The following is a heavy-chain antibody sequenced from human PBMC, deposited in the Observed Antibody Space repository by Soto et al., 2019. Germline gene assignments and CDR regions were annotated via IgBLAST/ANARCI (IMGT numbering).Heavy chain of an antibody. V-gene: IGHV3-15*07. CDR2: VKSKTDGGTT. CDR1: GFIFGNAW. CDR3: TTDSYMTNIIVRFDY. Sequence: GGSLRLSCAASGFIFGNAWINWVRQAPGKGLEWVGRVKSKTDGGTTDFAAPVKGRFAISRDDSKNMVYLEMNSLKTEDTAIYYCTTDSYMTNIIVRFDYWGHGTLVTVSS. J-gene: IGHJ4*01. D-gene: IGHD4-17*01.